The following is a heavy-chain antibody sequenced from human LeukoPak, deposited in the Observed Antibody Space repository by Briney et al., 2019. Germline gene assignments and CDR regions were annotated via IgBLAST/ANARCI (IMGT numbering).Heavy chain of an antibody. V-gene: IGHV4-59*01. CDR3: ARGGTRHYFQH. J-gene: IGHJ1*01. CDR2: IYYSGST. CDR1: GGSISSYY. Sequence: SETLSLTCTVSGGSISSYYWSWIRQPPGKGLEWIGYIYYSGSTNYNPSLKSRVTVSVDTSKNQFSLKLSSVTAADTAVYYCARGGTRHYFQHWGQGTLVTVSS. D-gene: IGHD2-2*01.